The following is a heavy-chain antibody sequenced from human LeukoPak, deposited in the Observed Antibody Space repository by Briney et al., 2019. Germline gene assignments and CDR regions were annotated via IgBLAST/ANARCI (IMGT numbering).Heavy chain of an antibody. CDR3: ARGGYYDSSGYYSFDY. CDR1: GGSFSGYY. CDR2: INHSGST. V-gene: IGHV4-34*01. J-gene: IGHJ4*02. Sequence: SETLSLTCAVYGGSFSGYYWSWIRQPPGKGLEWIEEINHSGSTNYNPSLKSRVTISVDTSKNQFSLKLSSVTAADTAVYYCARGGYYDSSGYYSFDYWGQGTLATVSS. D-gene: IGHD3-22*01.